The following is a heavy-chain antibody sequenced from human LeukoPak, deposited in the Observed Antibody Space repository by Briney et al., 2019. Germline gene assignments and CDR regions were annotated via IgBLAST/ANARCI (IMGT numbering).Heavy chain of an antibody. Sequence: LSETLSLTCAVYGGSFSGYYWSWIRQPPGKGLEWIGEINHSGSTNYNPSLKSRVTISVDTSKNQFSLKLSSVTAADTAVYYCARGEYSSGWNHFQHWGQGTLVTVSS. CDR1: GGSFSGYY. J-gene: IGHJ1*01. CDR2: INHSGST. D-gene: IGHD6-19*01. V-gene: IGHV4-34*01. CDR3: ARGEYSSGWNHFQH.